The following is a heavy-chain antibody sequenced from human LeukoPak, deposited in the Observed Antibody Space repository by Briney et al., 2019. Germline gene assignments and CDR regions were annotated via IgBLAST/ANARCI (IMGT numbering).Heavy chain of an antibody. CDR1: EFTFSSYV. D-gene: IGHD1-26*01. J-gene: IGHJ6*03. V-gene: IGHV3-30*14. CDR3: ARAYSGTYGLGYYYMDV. Sequence: GRSLRLSCAASEFTFSSYVMHWVRQAPGKGLEWVAVISYDGSNKYYADSVKGRFTISRDNSKNTLYLQMNSLRAEDTAVYYCARAYSGTYGLGYYYMDVWGKGTTVTISS. CDR2: ISYDGSNK.